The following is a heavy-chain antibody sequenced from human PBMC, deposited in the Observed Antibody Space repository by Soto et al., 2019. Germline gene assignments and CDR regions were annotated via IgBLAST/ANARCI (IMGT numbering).Heavy chain of an antibody. Sequence: TPAATRNVPGGSITRAAHSSGCVWQSPGKGLEWIGYSYQSGSSCYNPSLQRRVTISVDRSKAQFYLTLTSVTAADTAVYLCARPSYYDWCFDLWGLGTPDTV. V-gene: IGHV4-30-2*06. CDR1: GGSITRAAHS. CDR2: SYQSGSS. D-gene: IGHD3-9*01. J-gene: IGHJ4*02. CDR3: ARPSYYDWCFDL.